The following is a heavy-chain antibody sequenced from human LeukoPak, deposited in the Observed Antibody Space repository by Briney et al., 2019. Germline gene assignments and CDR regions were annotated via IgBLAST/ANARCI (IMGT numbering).Heavy chain of an antibody. CDR3: AKHYDTNFLDSFDI. CDR2: ISGSGDST. J-gene: IGHJ3*02. D-gene: IGHD3-22*01. CDR1: GFTFRSYA. V-gene: IGHV3-23*01. Sequence: PGGSLGLSCAASGFTFRSYAMSWVRQAPGKRLEWVSAISGSGDSTYYADSVKGRFTISRDNSKNTLYVQMSSLRAEDTAVYYCAKHYDTNFLDSFDIWGQGTMVTVSS.